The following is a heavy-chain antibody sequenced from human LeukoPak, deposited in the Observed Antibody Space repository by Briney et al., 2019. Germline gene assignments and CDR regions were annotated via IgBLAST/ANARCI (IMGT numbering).Heavy chain of an antibody. Sequence: GGSLRLSCAASGFTVNAYAMTWVRQAPGKGLEWVSSISNDGATYYADSVKGRFTISRDNSKNTVYLQVNNLRADDTAVYFCAKRHRTVPGDYYDYWGQGTLVTASS. CDR2: ISNDGAT. V-gene: IGHV3-23*01. CDR1: GFTVNAYA. J-gene: IGHJ4*02. CDR3: AKRHRTVPGDYYDY. D-gene: IGHD6-19*01.